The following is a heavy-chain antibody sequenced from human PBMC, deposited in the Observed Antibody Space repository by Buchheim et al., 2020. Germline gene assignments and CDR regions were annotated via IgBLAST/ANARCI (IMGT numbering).Heavy chain of an antibody. CDR3: AREVQYYYDSGGFGY. CDR2: IAYSGTT. V-gene: IGHV4-31*03. CDR1: GGSISGGGDY. Sequence: QVQLQESGPGLVKPSQTLSLTCTVSGGSISGGGDYWTWIRQHPGKGLEWIGYIAYSGTTYYNPSLKGRVIMSVDTSKNQFSLKLTSVTAADTAVYYCAREVQYYYDSGGFGYWGQGTL. D-gene: IGHD3-22*01. J-gene: IGHJ4*02.